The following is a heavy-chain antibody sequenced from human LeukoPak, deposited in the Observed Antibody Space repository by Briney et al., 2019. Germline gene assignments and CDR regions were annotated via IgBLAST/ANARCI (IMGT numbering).Heavy chain of an antibody. CDR1: GFTFDDYA. CDR2: ISWNSGSI. CDR3: AKVEGSHYSGSPDH. Sequence: GGSLRLSCAASGFTFDDYAMHWVRQAPGKGLEWVSGISWNSGSIGYADSVKGRFTISRDNAKNSLYLQMNSLRAEDTALYYCAKVEGSHYSGSPDHWGQGTLVTVSS. J-gene: IGHJ5*02. D-gene: IGHD1-26*01. V-gene: IGHV3-9*01.